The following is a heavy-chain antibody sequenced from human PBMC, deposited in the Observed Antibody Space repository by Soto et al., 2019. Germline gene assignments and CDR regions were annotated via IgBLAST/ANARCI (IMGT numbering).Heavy chain of an antibody. Sequence: ASVKVSCKASGGTFSSYTISWVRQAPGQGLEWMGRIIPILGIANYAQKFQGRVTITADKSTSTAYMELSSLRSEDTAVYYCARASGYYGSGSYYLPNNWFDPWGQGTLVTVSS. J-gene: IGHJ5*02. CDR1: GGTFSSYT. D-gene: IGHD3-10*01. CDR3: ARASGYYGSGSYYLPNNWFDP. CDR2: IIPILGIA. V-gene: IGHV1-69*02.